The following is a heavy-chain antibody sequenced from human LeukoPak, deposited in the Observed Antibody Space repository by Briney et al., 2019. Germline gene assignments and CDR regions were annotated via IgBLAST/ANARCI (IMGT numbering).Heavy chain of an antibody. CDR1: GFTFSSYW. CDR2: IKQDGSEE. CDR3: ARVKSSGWKYYFDY. D-gene: IGHD6-19*01. J-gene: IGHJ4*02. Sequence: GGSLRLSCAASGFTFSSYWMSWVRQAPGKGLEWVANIKQDGSEEYYVDSVKGRFTISRDNAKNSLYLQMNSLRAEDTAVYYCARVKSSGWKYYFDYWGQGTLVTVSS. V-gene: IGHV3-7*01.